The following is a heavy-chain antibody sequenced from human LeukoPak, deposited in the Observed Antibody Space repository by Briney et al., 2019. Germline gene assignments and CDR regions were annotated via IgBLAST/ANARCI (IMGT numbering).Heavy chain of an antibody. J-gene: IGHJ3*02. D-gene: IGHD6-19*01. CDR3: AKSGLSSGWYGGFGAFDI. CDR2: IIPIFGTV. CDR1: GYTFTGYY. Sequence: ASVKVSCKASGYTFTGYYMHWVRQVPGQGLEWMGGIIPIFGTVKYAHKFQGRVTITADESTSTAYMELSSLRSEDTAVYYCAKSGLSSGWYGGFGAFDIWGQGTMVTVSS. V-gene: IGHV1-69*13.